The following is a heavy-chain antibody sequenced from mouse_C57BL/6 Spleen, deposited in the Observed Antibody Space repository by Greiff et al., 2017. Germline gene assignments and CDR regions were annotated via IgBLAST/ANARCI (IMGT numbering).Heavy chain of an antibody. D-gene: IGHD1-1*01. CDR3: ASDYYGSRYGYFDV. Sequence: QVQLQQPGAELVMPGASVKLSCKASGYTFTSYWMHWVKQRPGQGLEWIGELDPSDSYTNYNQKFKGKSTLTVDKSSSTAYMQLSSLTSEDCAVSYCASDYYGSRYGYFDVWGTGTTVTVSS. V-gene: IGHV1-69*01. CDR2: LDPSDSYT. CDR1: GYTFTSYW. J-gene: IGHJ1*03.